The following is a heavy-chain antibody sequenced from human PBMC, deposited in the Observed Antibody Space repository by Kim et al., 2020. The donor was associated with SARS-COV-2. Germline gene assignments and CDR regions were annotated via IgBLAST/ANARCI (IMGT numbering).Heavy chain of an antibody. CDR2: VSGSGNST. V-gene: IGHV3-23*01. D-gene: IGHD3-16*01. CDR3: AKAGGQLWLIDY. Sequence: GGSLRLSCAASGFTFTSYAMTWVRQAPGKGLEWVSSVSGSGNSTYYADSVKGRFTISRDNSKNTLSLQMSNLRAEDTAVYYCAKAGGQLWLIDYWGQGTLVTVSS. J-gene: IGHJ4*02. CDR1: GFTFTSYA.